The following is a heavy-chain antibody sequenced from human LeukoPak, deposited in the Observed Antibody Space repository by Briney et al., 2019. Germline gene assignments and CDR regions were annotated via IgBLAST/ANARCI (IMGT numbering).Heavy chain of an antibody. J-gene: IGHJ6*02. V-gene: IGHV1-46*01. CDR3: ARDQEALAYGDRGRYYYYGMDV. CDR2: INPNSAST. Sequence: ASVKASCKASGYTFTNYYMHWVRQAPGQGLEWMGIINPNSASTSYTQKFQGRVTMTRDTSTSTVYMELSGLRSEDTAVYYCARDQEALAYGDRGRYYYYGMDVWGQGTTVTVSS. CDR1: GYTFTNYY. D-gene: IGHD4-17*01.